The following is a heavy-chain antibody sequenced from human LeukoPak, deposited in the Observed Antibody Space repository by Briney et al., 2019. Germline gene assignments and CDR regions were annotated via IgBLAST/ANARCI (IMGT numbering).Heavy chain of an antibody. V-gene: IGHV4-31*03. CDR2: IYYSGST. J-gene: IGHJ6*02. CDR1: GGSISSGGYY. D-gene: IGHD5-24*01. CDR3: ARDKQGYNSETDYGMDV. Sequence: PSETLSLTCTVSGGSISSGGYYWSSIRQHPGKGLEWVGYIYYSGSTYYNPSLKSRVTISVDTSKNQFSLKLSSVTAADTAVYYCARDKQGYNSETDYGMDVWGQGTTVTVSS.